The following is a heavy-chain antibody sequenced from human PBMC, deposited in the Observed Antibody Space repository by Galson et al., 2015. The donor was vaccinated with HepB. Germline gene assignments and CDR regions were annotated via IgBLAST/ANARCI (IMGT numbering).Heavy chain of an antibody. CDR1: GGSISSGGYS. CDR2: IYYSGST. J-gene: IGHJ4*02. D-gene: IGHD1-14*01. V-gene: IGHV4-30-4*07. CDR3: ARDPDPLSYFDY. Sequence: TLSLTCAVSGGSISSGGYSWSWIRQPPGKGLEWIGYIYYSGSTYYNPSLKSRVTISVDTSKNQFSLKLSSVTAADTAVYYCARDPDPLSYFDYWAREPWSPSPQ.